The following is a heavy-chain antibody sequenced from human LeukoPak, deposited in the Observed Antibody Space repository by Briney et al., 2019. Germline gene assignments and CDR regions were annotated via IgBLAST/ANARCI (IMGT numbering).Heavy chain of an antibody. D-gene: IGHD2-2*01. V-gene: IGHV5-51*01. CDR2: IYPGDSDT. J-gene: IGHJ4*02. Sequence: GESLQISCKGSGYSFTRYWIGWVRQMPGKGLEWMGIIYPGDSDTRYSPSFQGQVTISADKSISTAYLQWSSLKASHTAIYYCAISEYCSSSSCSFDFWGQGALVTVSS. CDR1: GYSFTRYW. CDR3: AISEYCSSSSCSFDF.